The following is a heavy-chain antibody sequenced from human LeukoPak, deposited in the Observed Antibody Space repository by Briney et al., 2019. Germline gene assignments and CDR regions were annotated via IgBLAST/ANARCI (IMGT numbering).Heavy chain of an antibody. Sequence: GSSVKVSCKASGGTFNSYTISWVRQAPGQGLEWMGKILPIFHTANYAQTFKGRVTITADESTRTAYMELSSLTSGDTAVYFCAAVPTMARSVAVIYWGQGTLVTVSS. J-gene: IGHJ4*02. D-gene: IGHD3-10*01. CDR2: ILPIFHTA. CDR1: GGTFNSYT. CDR3: AAVPTMARSVAVIY. V-gene: IGHV1-69*15.